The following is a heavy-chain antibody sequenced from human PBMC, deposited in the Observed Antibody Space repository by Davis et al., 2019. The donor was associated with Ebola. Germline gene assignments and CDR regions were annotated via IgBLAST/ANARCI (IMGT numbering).Heavy chain of an antibody. J-gene: IGHJ5*02. D-gene: IGHD6-19*01. V-gene: IGHV4-39*07. Sequence: SETLSLTCTVSGGSISSSSYYWGWIRQPPGKGLEWIGSIYYSGSTYYNPSLKSRVTISVDTSKNQFSLKLSSVTAADTAVYYCARARGYSSGWHRFDPWGQGTLVTVSS. CDR3: ARARGYSSGWHRFDP. CDR2: IYYSGST. CDR1: GGSISSSSYY.